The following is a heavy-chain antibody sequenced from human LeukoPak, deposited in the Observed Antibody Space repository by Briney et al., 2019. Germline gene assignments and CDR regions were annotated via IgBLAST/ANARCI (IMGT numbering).Heavy chain of an antibody. D-gene: IGHD5-24*01. Sequence: SGPALVKPTQTLTLTCTFSGFSLSPSGMCVSWIRQPPGKALEWLARIDWDDDKYYSTSLKTRLTISNDTSKNQVVLTMTNMDPVDTATYYCARIRSMSDGYNLTDAFDIWGQGTMVTVSS. V-gene: IGHV2-70*11. J-gene: IGHJ3*02. CDR1: GFSLSPSGMC. CDR3: ARIRSMSDGYNLTDAFDI. CDR2: IDWDDDK.